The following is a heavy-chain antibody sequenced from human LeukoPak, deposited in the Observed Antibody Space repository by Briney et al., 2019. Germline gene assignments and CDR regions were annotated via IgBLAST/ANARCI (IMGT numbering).Heavy chain of an antibody. CDR2: ISSSSTYI. Sequence: GGSLRLSCAASGFTFSSYSMNWVRQAPGKGLEWVSSISSSSTYIYYADSVKGRFTISRDNAKNSLYLQMNSLRAEDTAVYYCARDAYSSSPNAIDYWGQGTLGTVSS. J-gene: IGHJ4*02. CDR3: ARDAYSSSPNAIDY. D-gene: IGHD6-6*01. V-gene: IGHV3-21*01. CDR1: GFTFSSYS.